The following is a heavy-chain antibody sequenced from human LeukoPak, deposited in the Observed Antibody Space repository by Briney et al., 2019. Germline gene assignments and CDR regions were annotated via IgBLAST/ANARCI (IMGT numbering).Heavy chain of an antibody. Sequence: GGSLRLSCAAPGFTFSNFAMTWVRQAPGKGLEWVSVISGSGGSTYYADSVKGRFTISRDNSKNTLYLQMNSLRAEDTTVYYCAKGGIVGTTSFDYWGQGTLVTVSS. J-gene: IGHJ4*02. CDR2: ISGSGGST. CDR1: GFTFSNFA. D-gene: IGHD1-26*01. CDR3: AKGGIVGTTSFDY. V-gene: IGHV3-23*01.